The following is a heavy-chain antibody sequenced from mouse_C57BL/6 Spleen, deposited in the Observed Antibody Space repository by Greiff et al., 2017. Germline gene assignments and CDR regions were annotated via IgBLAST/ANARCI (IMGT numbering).Heavy chain of an antibody. D-gene: IGHD1-1*01. CDR3: ARITTVVAGDY. Sequence: QVQLQQSGAELVKPGASVKLSCTASGYTFTGYWMHWVKQRPGQGLEWIGMIHPNSGSTNYNEKFKSKATLTVDKSSSTAYMQLSSLTSEDSAVYYCARITTVVAGDYWGQGTTLTVAS. V-gene: IGHV1-64*01. CDR1: GYTFTGYW. J-gene: IGHJ2*01. CDR2: IHPNSGST.